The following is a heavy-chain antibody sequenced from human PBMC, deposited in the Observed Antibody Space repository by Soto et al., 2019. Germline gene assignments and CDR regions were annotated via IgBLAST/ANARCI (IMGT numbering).Heavy chain of an antibody. CDR3: ARGSWAVAENKPFDY. V-gene: IGHV4-34*01. J-gene: IGHJ4*02. CDR1: GGSFSGYY. CDR2: INHSGST. D-gene: IGHD6-19*01. Sequence: SETLSLTCAVYGGSFSGYYWSWIRQPPGKGLEWMGEINHSGSTNYNPSLKSRVTRSVDTSKNQFSLKLSSVTAADTAVYYCARGSWAVAENKPFDYWGQGTLVTVSS.